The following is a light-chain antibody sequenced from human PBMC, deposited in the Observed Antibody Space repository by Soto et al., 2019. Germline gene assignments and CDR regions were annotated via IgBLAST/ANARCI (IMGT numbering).Light chain of an antibody. V-gene: IGKV1-9*01. J-gene: IGKJ5*01. CDR3: QQLYIFPLT. CDR1: QGISSF. CDR2: AAS. Sequence: DIHLTQSPSFLSASVGDRVTITCRASQGISSFLAWYQQKPGKAPNLLMYAASTLQSGVPSRFGGGESGTEYTLTISSLQPEDSATYYCQQLYIFPLTFGQGTRLEIK.